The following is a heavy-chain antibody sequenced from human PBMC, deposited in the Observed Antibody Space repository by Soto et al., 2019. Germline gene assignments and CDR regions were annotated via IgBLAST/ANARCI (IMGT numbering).Heavy chain of an antibody. CDR3: ARVSPYYYDSSGYYSGMDV. V-gene: IGHV5-51*01. J-gene: IGHJ6*02. CDR1: GYSFTSYW. Sequence: PGESLKISCKGSGYSFTSYWIGWVRQMPGKGLEWMGIIYPGDSDTRYSPSFQGQVTISADKSISTAYLQWSSLKASDTAMYYCARVSPYYYDSSGYYSGMDVWGQGTTVTVSS. CDR2: IYPGDSDT. D-gene: IGHD3-22*01.